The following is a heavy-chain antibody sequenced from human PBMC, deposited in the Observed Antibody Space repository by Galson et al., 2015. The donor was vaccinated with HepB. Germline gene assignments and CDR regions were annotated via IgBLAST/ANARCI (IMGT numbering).Heavy chain of an antibody. V-gene: IGHV3-21*01. D-gene: IGHD6-13*01. CDR1: GFAFRTYT. Sequence: SLRLSCAASGFAFRTYTMNWVRQAPGKGLEWVSSISGSSSFIYYADSVRGRFTISRVNAKNSLLLQMKSLRAEDTAVYYCARDGVAATARVDYWGQGTLVTVSS. CDR3: ARDGVAATARVDY. J-gene: IGHJ4*02. CDR2: ISGSSSFI.